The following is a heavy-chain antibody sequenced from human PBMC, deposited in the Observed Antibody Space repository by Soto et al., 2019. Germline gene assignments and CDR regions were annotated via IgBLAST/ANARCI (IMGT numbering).Heavy chain of an antibody. CDR3: ARDGAVAGGINFDY. D-gene: IGHD6-19*01. Sequence: ASVKVSCKASRYTFSTYAIHWVRQAPGQSLEWMGWINAGNGNTKYSQKFQGRVTITRDTSANTAYMELSSLRSEDTAVYYCARDGAVAGGINFDYWGQGTLVTVAS. CDR2: INAGNGNT. CDR1: RYTFSTYA. J-gene: IGHJ4*02. V-gene: IGHV1-3*01.